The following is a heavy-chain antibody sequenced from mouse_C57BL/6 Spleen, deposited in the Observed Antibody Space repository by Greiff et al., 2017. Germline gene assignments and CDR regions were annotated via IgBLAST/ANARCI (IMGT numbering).Heavy chain of an antibody. Sequence: QVQLQQSGPGLVQPSQSLSITCTVSGFSLTSYGVHWVRQSPGKGLEWLGVIWRGGSTDYNAAFMSRLSITKDNSKSQVFFKMNSLQADDTAIYYCAKSASDSSRGFAYWGQGTLVTVSA. CDR3: AKSASDSSRGFAY. CDR1: GFSLTSYG. J-gene: IGHJ3*01. V-gene: IGHV2-5*01. CDR2: IWRGGST. D-gene: IGHD3-2*01.